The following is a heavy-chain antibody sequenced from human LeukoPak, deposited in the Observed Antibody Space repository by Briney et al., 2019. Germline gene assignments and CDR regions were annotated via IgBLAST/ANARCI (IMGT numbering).Heavy chain of an antibody. CDR3: AKAANWGSFDY. J-gene: IGHJ4*02. CDR1: GFSFSSYS. Sequence: GGSLRLSCAASGFSFSSYSMNWVRQAPGKGLEWVAVISYDGNSKYYADSVKGRFTISRDNSKNTPYLQMNSLRAEDTAVYYCAKAANWGSFDYWGQGTLITVSS. CDR2: ISYDGNSK. D-gene: IGHD7-27*01. V-gene: IGHV3-30*18.